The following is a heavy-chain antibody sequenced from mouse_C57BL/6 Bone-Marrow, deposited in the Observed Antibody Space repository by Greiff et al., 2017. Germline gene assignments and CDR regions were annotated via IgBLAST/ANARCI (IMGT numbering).Heavy chain of an antibody. Sequence: QVQLQQPGAELVMPGASVKLSCKASCYTFTSYWMHWVKQRPGQGLEWIGEIDPSDSYTNYNQKFKGKSTLTVDKSSSTAYMQLSSLTSEDSAVYYCARSSSTMVGAYWGQGTLVTVSA. V-gene: IGHV1-69*01. CDR2: IDPSDSYT. J-gene: IGHJ3*01. CDR1: CYTFTSYW. CDR3: ARSSSTMVGAY. D-gene: IGHD2-1*01.